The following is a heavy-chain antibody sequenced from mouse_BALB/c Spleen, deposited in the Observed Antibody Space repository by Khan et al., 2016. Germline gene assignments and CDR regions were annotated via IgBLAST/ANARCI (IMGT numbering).Heavy chain of an antibody. V-gene: IGHV7-3*02. Sequence: EVELVESGGGLVQPGGSLRLSCATSGFTFTDYYMSWVRQPPGKALEWLGFIRNKANGKTTDYSASVKGRFTISSDNSQSILYLQMNTLRAEDSATYYCARDNYFDYWGQGTTLTVSS. CDR3: ARDNYFDY. J-gene: IGHJ2*01. CDR1: GFTFTDYY. CDR2: IRNKANGKTT.